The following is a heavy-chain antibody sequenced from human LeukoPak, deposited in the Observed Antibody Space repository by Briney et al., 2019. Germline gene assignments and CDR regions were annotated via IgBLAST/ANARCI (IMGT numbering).Heavy chain of an antibody. CDR2: IYSGGST. D-gene: IGHD3-10*01. CDR3: TTDLRWEFPPPGY. V-gene: IGHV3-53*01. Sequence: GGSLRLSCAASGFTVSSNYMSWVRQAPGKGLEWVSVIYSGGSTYYADSVKGRFTISRDNSNNTLYLQMNSLRAEDTAVYFCTTDLRWEFPPPGYWGQGTLVTVSS. J-gene: IGHJ4*02. CDR1: GFTVSSNY.